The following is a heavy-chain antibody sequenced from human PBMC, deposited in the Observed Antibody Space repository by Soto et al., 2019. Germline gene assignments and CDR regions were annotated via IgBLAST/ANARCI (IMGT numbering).Heavy chain of an antibody. CDR2: IYYSGST. D-gene: IGHD2-15*01. J-gene: IGHJ4*02. CDR1: GGSISSYY. Sequence: TSETLSLTCTVSGGSISSYYWSWIRQPPGKGLEWIGYIYYSGSTTYNPSLKSRVTISVDTSKNQFSLKLSSVTAADTAVYYCARHTPAISISDHWGQGTLVTVSS. CDR3: ARHTPAISISDH. V-gene: IGHV4-59*08.